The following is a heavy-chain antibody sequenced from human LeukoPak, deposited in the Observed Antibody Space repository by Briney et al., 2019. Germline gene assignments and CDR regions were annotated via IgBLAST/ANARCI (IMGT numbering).Heavy chain of an antibody. CDR2: IRGDGYYT. CDR3: AKVLRYFDSSSAGYYYYGMDV. J-gene: IGHJ6*02. D-gene: IGHD3-9*01. Sequence: VGSLRLYCAASGFAFDDYALHWVRQAPGKGQEWISVIRGDGYYTYYGDSVKGRFTISRDNSKNSLYLQLNSLRTEDTALYYCAKVLRYFDSSSAGYYYYGMDVRGQGTTVTVSS. V-gene: IGHV3-43*02. CDR1: GFAFDDYA.